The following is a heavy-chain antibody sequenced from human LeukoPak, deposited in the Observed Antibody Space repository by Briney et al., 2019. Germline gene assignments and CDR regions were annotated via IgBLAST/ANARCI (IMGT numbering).Heavy chain of an antibody. CDR3: ARSYYDSSGPYDV. J-gene: IGHJ6*04. D-gene: IGHD3-22*01. Sequence: SETLSLTCTVSGGSISSGGYYWSWIRQHPGKGLEWIGYIYYSGSTYYNPSLKSRVTISVDTSNNQFSLKLTSVTAADTAVYYCARSYYDSSGPYDVWGEGTTVTVSS. V-gene: IGHV4-31*03. CDR1: GGSISSGGYY. CDR2: IYYSGST.